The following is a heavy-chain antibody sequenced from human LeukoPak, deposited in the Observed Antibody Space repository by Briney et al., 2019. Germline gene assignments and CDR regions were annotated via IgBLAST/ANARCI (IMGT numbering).Heavy chain of an antibody. J-gene: IGHJ6*02. D-gene: IGHD1-26*01. CDR2: IYYSGST. V-gene: IGHV4-59*12. CDR3: ARERVGATIYYYGMDV. CDR1: GGSISSYY. Sequence: PSETLSLTCTVSGGSISSYYWSWIRQPPGKGLEWIGYIYYSGSTYYNPSLKSRVTISVDTSKNQFSLKLSSVTAADTAVYYCARERVGATIYYYGMDVWGQGTTVTVSS.